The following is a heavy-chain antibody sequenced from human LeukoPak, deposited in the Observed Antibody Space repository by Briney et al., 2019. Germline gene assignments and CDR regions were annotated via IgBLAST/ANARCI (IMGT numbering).Heavy chain of an antibody. D-gene: IGHD2-8*01. Sequence: GGSLRLSCAASGFTFSSYGMHWVRQAPGKGLEWVAFIRYDGSNKYYADSVKGRFTISRDNAKNSLYLQMNNLGAEDTAVYYCADPGVGFWGQGTLVTVSS. CDR2: IRYDGSNK. CDR3: ADPGVGF. J-gene: IGHJ4*02. V-gene: IGHV3-30*02. CDR1: GFTFSSYG.